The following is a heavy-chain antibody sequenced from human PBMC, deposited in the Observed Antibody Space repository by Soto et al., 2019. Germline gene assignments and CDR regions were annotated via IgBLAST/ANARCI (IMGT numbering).Heavy chain of an antibody. V-gene: IGHV4-61*08. Sequence: PSETLSLTCTVSGGSISSGGYYWSWIRQHPGKGLEWIGYIYYSGSTNYNPSLKSRVTISVDTSKNQFSLKLSSVTAADTAVYYCARGGEAYCSSTSCYSFWFDPWGQGTLVTVSS. J-gene: IGHJ5*02. CDR3: ARGGEAYCSSTSCYSFWFDP. CDR2: IYYSGST. CDR1: GGSISSGGYY. D-gene: IGHD2-2*01.